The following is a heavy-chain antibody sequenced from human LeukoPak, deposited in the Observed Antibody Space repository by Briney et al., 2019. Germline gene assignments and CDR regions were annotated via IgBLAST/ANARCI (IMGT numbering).Heavy chain of an antibody. CDR1: GASISSYY. CDR2: IYYSGST. V-gene: IGHV4-59*01. J-gene: IGHJ4*02. CDR3: ARGGKYTSGLFDY. D-gene: IGHD6-19*01. Sequence: SETLSLTCTVPGASISSYYWSWIRQPPGKGLEWIASIYYSGSTKYNPSLKSRLTISVDTSKDQFSLRLSSVTAADTAVYYCARGGKYTSGLFDYWGQGTLVTVSS.